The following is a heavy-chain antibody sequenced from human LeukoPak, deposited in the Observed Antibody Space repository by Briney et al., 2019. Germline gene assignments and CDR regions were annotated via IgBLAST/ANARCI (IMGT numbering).Heavy chain of an antibody. Sequence: ASVKVSCKASGGTFSSYAISWVRQAPGQGLEWMGGIIPIFGTANYAQKFQGRVTITADESTSTAYMELSSLRSEDTAVYYCARDCLGGGDCYSMVVLDYWGQGTLVTVSS. CDR2: IIPIFGTA. D-gene: IGHD2-21*02. CDR3: ARDCLGGGDCYSMVVLDY. CDR1: GGTFSSYA. V-gene: IGHV1-69*13. J-gene: IGHJ4*02.